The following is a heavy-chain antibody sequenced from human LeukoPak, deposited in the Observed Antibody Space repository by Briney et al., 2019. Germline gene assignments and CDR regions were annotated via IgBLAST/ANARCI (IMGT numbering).Heavy chain of an antibody. V-gene: IGHV3-7*01. Sequence: GRSLRLSCAASGFTFSSYWMSWVRQAPGKGLEWVANIKQDGSEKYYVDSVKGRFTISRDNAKNSLYLQMNSLRAEDTAVYYCAREGYYDILTGYFPDYWGQGTLVTVSS. D-gene: IGHD3-9*01. CDR3: AREGYYDILTGYFPDY. CDR1: GFTFSSYW. J-gene: IGHJ4*02. CDR2: IKQDGSEK.